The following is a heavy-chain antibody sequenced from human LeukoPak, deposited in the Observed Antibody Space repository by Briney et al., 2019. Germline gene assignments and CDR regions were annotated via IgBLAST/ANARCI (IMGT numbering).Heavy chain of an antibody. Sequence: GGSLRLSCVPSGFTFADYTMHWVRQVPGKGLEWLSGITWDGGNLAYADSVKGRFTISRDNAKNSLYLQMNSLRNEDMAFYFCAKGYTFHGVAHDSGYFDYWGQGTLVTVSS. CDR2: ITWDGGNL. CDR3: AKGYTFHGVAHDSGYFDY. V-gene: IGHV3-9*03. J-gene: IGHJ4*02. CDR1: GFTFADYT. D-gene: IGHD3-3*01.